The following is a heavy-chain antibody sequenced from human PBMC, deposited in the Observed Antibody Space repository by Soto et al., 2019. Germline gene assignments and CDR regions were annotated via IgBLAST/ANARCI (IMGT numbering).Heavy chain of an antibody. CDR1: GFTFSTYA. V-gene: IGHV3-64D*06. Sequence: GGSLRLSCSASGFTFSTYAMHWVRQAPGKGLEYVSAISSNGGSTYYADSVKGRFTISRDNSKNTLFLQMSSLRPEDTAVYYCVKSPYSSSSRFFDYWGQGNLVTVS. J-gene: IGHJ4*02. CDR3: VKSPYSSSSRFFDY. CDR2: ISSNGGST. D-gene: IGHD6-6*01.